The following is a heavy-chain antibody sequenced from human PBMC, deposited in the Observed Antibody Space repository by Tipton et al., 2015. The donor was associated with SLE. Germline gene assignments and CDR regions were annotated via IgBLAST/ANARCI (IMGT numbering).Heavy chain of an antibody. D-gene: IGHD3-10*01. J-gene: IGHJ2*01. V-gene: IGHV3-66*02. CDR3: ARDVLRENWYFDL. CDR2: IYSGGST. CDR1: GFTVSSNY. Sequence: SLRLSCAASGFTVSSNYMSWVRQAPGKGLEWVSVIYSGGSTYYADSVKGRFTISRDNSKNTLYLQMNSLRAEDTAVYYCARDVLRENWYFDLWGRGTLVTVSS.